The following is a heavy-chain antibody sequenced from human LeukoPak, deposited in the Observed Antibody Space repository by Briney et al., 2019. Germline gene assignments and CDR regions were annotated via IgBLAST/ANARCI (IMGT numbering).Heavy chain of an antibody. J-gene: IGHJ6*02. Sequence: SVKVSCKASGGTFSSYTISWVRQAPGQGLEWMGRIIPILGTANYAQKFQGRVTITADKSTSTAYMELSSLRSEDTAVYYCARESGDFWSGYYYYGMDVWGQGTTVTVSS. CDR1: GGTFSSYT. D-gene: IGHD3-3*01. CDR3: ARESGDFWSGYYYYGMDV. V-gene: IGHV1-69*08. CDR2: IIPILGTA.